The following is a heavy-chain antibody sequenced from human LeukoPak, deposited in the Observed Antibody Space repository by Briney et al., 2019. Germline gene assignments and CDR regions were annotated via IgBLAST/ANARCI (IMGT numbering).Heavy chain of an antibody. J-gene: IGHJ3*02. D-gene: IGHD3-22*01. V-gene: IGHV5-51*01. CDR2: IYPGDSDT. CDR3: AKTEGSGYQYLDAFDI. Sequence: GESLKISCKGSGYSFSSYWIAWVRQMRGKGLEWMGMIYPGDSDTRYSPSFQGQVTISADKSISTAYLQWSSLKASDTAMYYCAKTEGSGYQYLDAFDIWGQGTMVTVSS. CDR1: GYSFSSYW.